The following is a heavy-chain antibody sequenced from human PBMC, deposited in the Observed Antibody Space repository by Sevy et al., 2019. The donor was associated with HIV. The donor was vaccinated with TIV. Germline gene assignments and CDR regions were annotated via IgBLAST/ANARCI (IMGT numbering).Heavy chain of an antibody. CDR3: ARGPGIAKIYYYYGMDV. J-gene: IGHJ6*02. CDR2: MNPNSGNT. D-gene: IGHD6-13*01. CDR1: GYTFTSYD. Sequence: ASVTVSCKASGYTFTSYDINWVRQATGQGLEWMGWMNPNSGNTGYAQKFQGRVTMTRNTSISTAYMELSSLRSEDTAVYYCARGPGIAKIYYYYGMDVWGQGTTVTVSS. V-gene: IGHV1-8*01.